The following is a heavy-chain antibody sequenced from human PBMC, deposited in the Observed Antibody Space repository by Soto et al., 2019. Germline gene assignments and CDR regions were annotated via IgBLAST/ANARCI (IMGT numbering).Heavy chain of an antibody. D-gene: IGHD3-22*01. CDR2: IIPMFGTA. V-gene: IGHV1-69*13. CDR3: ARVGPAHYYDSSGYYSPLDY. J-gene: IGHJ4*02. CDR1: GDPFSSYA. Sequence: GASLKVSCKSSGDPFSSYAINWVRQAPGQGLEWMGGIIPMFGTANYAQKFKGRVTITAGESTSTVYMELSSLRSEDTAVYYCARVGPAHYYDSSGYYSPLDYWGQGTLVTVSS.